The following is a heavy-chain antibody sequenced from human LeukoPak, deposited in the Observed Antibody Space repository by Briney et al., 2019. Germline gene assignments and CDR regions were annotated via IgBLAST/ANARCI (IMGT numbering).Heavy chain of an antibody. J-gene: IGHJ4*02. CDR3: ARGVRNMVRGVDFDY. CDR1: GGSFSGYY. Sequence: ETLSLTCAVYGGSFSGYYWSWIRQPPGKGLEWIGEINHSGSTNYNPSLKGRVTISVDTSKNQFSLKLSSVTAADTAVYYCARGVRNMVRGVDFDYWGQGTLVTVSS. V-gene: IGHV4-34*01. D-gene: IGHD3-10*01. CDR2: INHSGST.